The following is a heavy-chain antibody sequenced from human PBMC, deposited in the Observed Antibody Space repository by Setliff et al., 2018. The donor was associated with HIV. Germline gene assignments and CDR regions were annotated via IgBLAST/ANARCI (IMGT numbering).Heavy chain of an antibody. CDR1: GGSITNYY. CDR3: ARATWNSVDY. D-gene: IGHD1-7*01. J-gene: IGHJ4*02. V-gene: IGHV4-59*01. CDR2: IYSSGST. Sequence: LTCTVSGGSITNYYWTWIRQPPGEGLEWIGYIYSSGSTNYNPSLKSRVTISVDTSKKQFSLKLTSVTAADTAVYYCARATWNSVDYWGQGTLVTVSS.